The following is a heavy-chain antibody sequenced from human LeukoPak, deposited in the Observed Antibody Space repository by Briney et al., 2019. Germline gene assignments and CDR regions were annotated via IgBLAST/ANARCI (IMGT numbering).Heavy chain of an antibody. V-gene: IGHV1-69*05. CDR1: GCTFSSYA. Sequence: SVKVSCKASGCTFSSYAISWVRQAPGQGLEWMGRIIPYFGTANYAQKFQGRVTITTDESTSTAYMELSSLRSEDTAVYYCARGPRPTGRGMENWFDPWGQGTLVTVSS. CDR2: IIPYFGTA. CDR3: ARGPRPTGRGMENWFDP. D-gene: IGHD4-11*01. J-gene: IGHJ5*02.